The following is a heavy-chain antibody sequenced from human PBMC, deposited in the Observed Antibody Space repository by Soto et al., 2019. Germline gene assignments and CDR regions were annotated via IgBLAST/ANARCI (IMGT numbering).Heavy chain of an antibody. D-gene: IGHD1-26*01. V-gene: IGHV4-4*02. CDR3: VGGRDYDY. CDR2: IAHDGHT. Sequence: VQLKESGPGLVRPSGTLSLTCDVSSGSITTSVLWTWVRQFPGKGLEWIWEIAHDGHTNYNPSLSGRVTMSVDLSNSQFSLNVASVTAADTAVYFCVGGRDYDYWGQGTLVTVSS. CDR1: SGSITTSVL. J-gene: IGHJ4*02.